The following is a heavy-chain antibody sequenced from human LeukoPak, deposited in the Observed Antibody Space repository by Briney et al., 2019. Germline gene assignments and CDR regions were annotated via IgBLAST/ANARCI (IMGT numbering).Heavy chain of an antibody. J-gene: IGHJ4*02. CDR2: IYNDGST. CDR3: AKTKGYFDY. D-gene: IGHD1/OR15-1a*01. Sequence: AETLSLTCTVSGGSMRSDGRGCIRQPAGKGSKWIGRIYNDGSTNYNPSLKSRVTMSVDTSKNQFSLKLSSVTAADTAVYYCAKTKGYFDYWGQGTLVTVSS. CDR1: GGSMRSDG. V-gene: IGHV4-4*07.